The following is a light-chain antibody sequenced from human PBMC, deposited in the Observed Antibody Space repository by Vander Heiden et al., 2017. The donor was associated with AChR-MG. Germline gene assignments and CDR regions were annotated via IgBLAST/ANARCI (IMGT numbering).Light chain of an antibody. CDR1: NIGSKG. Sequence: SYMLTQAPPVSVAPGQTARITCGGNNIGSKGVHWYQQRPGQAPKLVVYDDSGRPSDIPERFSGANSGNTATLTISGVEVGDEADYYCQVWDSSSDHYVFGSGTKVSVL. J-gene: IGLJ1*01. V-gene: IGLV3-21*02. CDR2: DDS. CDR3: QVWDSSSDHYV.